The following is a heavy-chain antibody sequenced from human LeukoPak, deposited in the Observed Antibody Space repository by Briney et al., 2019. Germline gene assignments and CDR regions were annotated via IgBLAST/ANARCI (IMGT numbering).Heavy chain of an antibody. CDR1: GGTFSSYA. CDR3: ASSIAVADRLDY. Sequence: SVKVSCKASGGTFSSYAISWVRQAPGQGLEWMGRIIPILGIANYAQKFQGRVTITADKSTSTAYMELSSLRSEDTAVYYCASSIAVADRLDYWGQGTLVTVSS. J-gene: IGHJ4*02. V-gene: IGHV1-69*04. D-gene: IGHD6-19*01. CDR2: IIPILGIA.